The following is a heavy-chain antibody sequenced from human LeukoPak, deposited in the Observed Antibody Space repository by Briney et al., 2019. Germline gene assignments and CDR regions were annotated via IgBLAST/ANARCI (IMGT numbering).Heavy chain of an antibody. V-gene: IGHV4-61*02. CDR2: IYTSGNT. D-gene: IGHD5-24*01. Sequence: PSETLSLTCTVSGGSISSGSYYWNWIRQPAGKGLEWIGRIYTSGNTNYNPSLKSRVTISVDTSKNQFSLKLSSVTAADTAVYYCARDVEMAPFDYWGQGTLVTVSS. CDR3: ARDVEMAPFDY. CDR1: GGSISSGSYY. J-gene: IGHJ4*02.